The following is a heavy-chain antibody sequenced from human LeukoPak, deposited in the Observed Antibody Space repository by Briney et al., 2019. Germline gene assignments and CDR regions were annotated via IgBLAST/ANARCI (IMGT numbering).Heavy chain of an antibody. CDR2: FDPEDGET. V-gene: IGHV1-24*01. J-gene: IGHJ5*02. Sequence: ASVRVSCKVSGYTLTELSIHWVRHAPGKGLEWMGGFDPEDGETIYAQKFQGRVTMTEDTSTDTAYMELSSLRSEDTAVYYCATATMVRGVIRSNWFDPWGQGTLVTVSS. CDR3: ATATMVRGVIRSNWFDP. CDR1: GYTLTELS. D-gene: IGHD3-10*01.